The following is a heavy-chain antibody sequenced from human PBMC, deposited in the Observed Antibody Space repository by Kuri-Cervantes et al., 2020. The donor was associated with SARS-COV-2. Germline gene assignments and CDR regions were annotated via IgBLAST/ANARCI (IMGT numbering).Heavy chain of an antibody. Sequence: LRLSCTVSGGSISSGSYYWAWIRQPAGKGLEWIGRLYTSGSTNYNPSLKSRVTISADTSKNQFSLNLSSVTAADTAVYYCARGVAVAGAKYFDYWGQGTLVTVSS. D-gene: IGHD6-19*01. CDR3: ARGVAVAGAKYFDY. CDR2: LYTSGST. V-gene: IGHV4-61*02. J-gene: IGHJ4*02. CDR1: GGSISSGSYY.